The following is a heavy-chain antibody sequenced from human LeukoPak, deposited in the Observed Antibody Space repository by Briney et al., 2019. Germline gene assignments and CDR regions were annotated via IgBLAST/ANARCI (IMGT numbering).Heavy chain of an antibody. CDR2: IWYDGSDK. V-gene: IGHV3-33*01. CDR3: ARAGDAFDI. Sequence: GGSLRLSCAASGFTFSSYGMHWVRQAPGKGLEWVAVIWYDGSDKYYTDSVKGRFTISRDNSRNTLYLQMNSLRAEDTAIYYCARAGDAFDIWGQGTMVTVSS. J-gene: IGHJ3*02. CDR1: GFTFSSYG.